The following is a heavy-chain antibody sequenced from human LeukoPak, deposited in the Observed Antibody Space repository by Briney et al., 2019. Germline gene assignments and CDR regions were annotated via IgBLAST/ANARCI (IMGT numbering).Heavy chain of an antibody. D-gene: IGHD5-18*01. Sequence: GGSLRLSCAASGCTISSSWMSWVRQAPGKGLEWVANIKRDGSEEYYVDSVKGRFTISRDNARESLYLQMNSLRAEDTAVYYCAKWRTGDSYGYEYWGQGTLVTVSS. V-gene: IGHV3-7*01. CDR1: GCTISSSW. CDR2: IKRDGSEE. J-gene: IGHJ4*02. CDR3: AKWRTGDSYGYEY.